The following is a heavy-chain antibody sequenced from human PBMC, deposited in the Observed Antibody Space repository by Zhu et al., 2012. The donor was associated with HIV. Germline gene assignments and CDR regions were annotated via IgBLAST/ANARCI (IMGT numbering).Heavy chain of an antibody. V-gene: IGHV4-34*02. CDR3: VRGQRYYHGSGSRPFAFDV. D-gene: IGHD3-10*01. Sequence: QVQLQQWGAGLLKPSETLSLTCAVYRASLSDYYWTWIRQPPGAGLEWVGEINPSGSTNYNSSLESRVSISVDTSKNQFSLRLSSVTAADTAVYYCVRGQRYYHGSGSRPFAFDVWGQGQGSPSLQ. CDR2: INPSGST. CDR1: RASLSDYY. J-gene: IGHJ3*01.